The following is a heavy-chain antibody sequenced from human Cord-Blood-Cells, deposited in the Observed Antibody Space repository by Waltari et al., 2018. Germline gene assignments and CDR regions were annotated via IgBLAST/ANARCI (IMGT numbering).Heavy chain of an antibody. CDR2: ISYDGSNK. V-gene: IGHV3-30*03. D-gene: IGHD3-10*01. CDR1: GFTFSSYG. Sequence: QVQLVESGGGVVQPGRSLRISCAASGFTFSSYGMHWVRQAPGKGLEWVAVISYDGSNKYYADSVKGRFTISRDNSKNTLYLQMNSLRAEDTAVYYCKVRGVINWFDPWGQGTLVTVSS. J-gene: IGHJ5*02. CDR3: KVRGVINWFDP.